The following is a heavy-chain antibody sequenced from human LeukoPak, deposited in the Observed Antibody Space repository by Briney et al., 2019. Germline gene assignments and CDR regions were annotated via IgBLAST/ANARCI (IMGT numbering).Heavy chain of an antibody. V-gene: IGHV1-69*05. Sequence: SVKVSCKASGGTFSSYAISWVRQAPGQGLEWMGRIIPIFGTANYAQKFQGRVTITTDESTSTAYMELSSLRSEDTAVHYCARAMIAGLGWFDPWGQGTLVTVSS. D-gene: IGHD3-22*01. CDR3: ARAMIAGLGWFDP. J-gene: IGHJ5*02. CDR1: GGTFSSYA. CDR2: IIPIFGTA.